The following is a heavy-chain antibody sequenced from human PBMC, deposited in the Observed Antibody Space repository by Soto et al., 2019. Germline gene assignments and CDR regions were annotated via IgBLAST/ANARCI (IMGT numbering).Heavy chain of an antibody. Sequence: GESLKISCKGSGYSFTNYWIGWVRQMPGKGLEWMGIIFPGDSDTRYSPSFQGQVTISAEKSISNAYLQWSSLQASDTAMFYCTRHPTLTDAFDICGQGTMVTVSS. CDR3: TRHPTLTDAFDI. J-gene: IGHJ3*02. V-gene: IGHV5-51*01. CDR2: IFPGDSDT. CDR1: GYSFTNYW. D-gene: IGHD2-15*01.